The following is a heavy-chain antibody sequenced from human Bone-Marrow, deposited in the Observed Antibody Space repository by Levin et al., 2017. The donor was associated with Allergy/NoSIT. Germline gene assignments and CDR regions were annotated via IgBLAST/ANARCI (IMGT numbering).Heavy chain of an antibody. CDR2: LSSNGGST. J-gene: IGHJ3*02. CDR1: GFTFSSHA. D-gene: IGHD5/OR15-5a*01. V-gene: IGHV3-64*01. CDR3: ARERYSVNDFDAFDI. Sequence: PGGSLRLSCAASGFTFSSHAMHWVRQAPGKGLEYVSGLSSNGGSTYYTNSVRGRFSISRDNSKNLVYLQMGSLRPEDTAVYYCARERYSVNDFDAFDIWGQGTMVIVSS.